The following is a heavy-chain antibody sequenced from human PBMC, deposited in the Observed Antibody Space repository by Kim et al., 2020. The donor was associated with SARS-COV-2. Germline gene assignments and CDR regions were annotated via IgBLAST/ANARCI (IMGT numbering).Heavy chain of an antibody. V-gene: IGHV2-5*02. Sequence: SGPTLVNPTQTLTLTCTFSGFSLSTSVVGVGWIRQPPGKALEWLALIYWDDDKRYSPSLKSRLTITKDTSKNQVVLTMTNMDPVDTATYYCAHRRGPVRALNWFDPWGQGTLVTVSS. CDR1: GFSLSTSVVG. J-gene: IGHJ5*02. CDR2: IYWDDDK. D-gene: IGHD1-26*01. CDR3: AHRRGPVRALNWFDP.